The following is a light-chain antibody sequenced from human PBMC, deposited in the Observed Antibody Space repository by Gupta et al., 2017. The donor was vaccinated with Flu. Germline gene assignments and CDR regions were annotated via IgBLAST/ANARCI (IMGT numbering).Light chain of an antibody. CDR1: QTLTHND. CDR3: KQFNSSPLT. J-gene: IGKJ2*01. Sequence: GTLSLSPGERATLSCRASQTLTHNDVAGYKQKLGQLPRLLIYGASPRATGILDRGSGSGSGTDGTLNISKLDPEDFAVLYCKQFNSSPLTLGQGTKLE. V-gene: IGKV3-20*01. CDR2: GAS.